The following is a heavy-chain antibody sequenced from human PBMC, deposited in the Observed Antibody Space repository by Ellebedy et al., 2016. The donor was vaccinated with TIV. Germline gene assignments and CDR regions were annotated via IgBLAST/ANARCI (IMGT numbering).Heavy chain of an antibody. CDR3: AREKGRLEGARDTRQAFDI. V-gene: IGHV4-31*03. Sequence: MPSETLSLTCTVSGASISSGAYYWSWIRQHPEKGLEWIGYIFHTGSAYYNPSLKSRFTISVDTSKNQFSLNLSSVTAADTAMYYCAREKGRLEGARDTRQAFDIWGQGTMVTVSS. CDR1: GASISSGAYY. CDR2: IFHTGSA. D-gene: IGHD5-24*01. J-gene: IGHJ3*02.